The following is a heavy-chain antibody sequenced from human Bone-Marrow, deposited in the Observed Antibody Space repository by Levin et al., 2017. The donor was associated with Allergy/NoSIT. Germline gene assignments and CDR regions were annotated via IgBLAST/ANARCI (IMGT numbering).Heavy chain of an antibody. D-gene: IGHD2-2*01. CDR1: GFSFSNYW. CDR2: IKEDGSQK. J-gene: IGHJ4*02. Sequence: GESLKISCAASGFSFSNYWMSWVRQAPGKGLEWVANIKEDGSQKFHVESVKGRLSISRDNAKNSLYLQMNNVRAKDTAVYYCVRDFSVGVYYFDTWGQGTLVTVSS. V-gene: IGHV3-7*01. CDR3: VRDFSVGVYYFDT.